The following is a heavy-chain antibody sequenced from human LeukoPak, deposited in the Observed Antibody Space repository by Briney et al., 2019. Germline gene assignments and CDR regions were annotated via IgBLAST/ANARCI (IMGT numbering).Heavy chain of an antibody. V-gene: IGHV5-51*01. D-gene: IGHD2-8*01. CDR1: GCSFTSYW. J-gene: IGHJ4*02. CDR2: IYPGDSDT. Sequence: GESLRISCKGSGCSFTSYWIGWVRQMPGKGLEWRGIIYPGDSDTRYSPSFQGQVTMSADKSITTAYLQWSSLKASDTAMYYCASLARRVYVEYYFDYWGQGTLVTVSS. CDR3: ASLARRVYVEYYFDY.